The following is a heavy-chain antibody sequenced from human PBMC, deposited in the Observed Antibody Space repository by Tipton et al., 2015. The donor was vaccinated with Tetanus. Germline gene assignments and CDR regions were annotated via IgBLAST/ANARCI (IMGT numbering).Heavy chain of an antibody. CDR2: INPNSGGT. V-gene: IGHV1-2*06. CDR3: ARAYGDYISHFDY. J-gene: IGHJ4*02. Sequence: QSGAEVKKPGASVKVSCKASGYTFTGYYMHWVRQAPGQGLEWMGRINPNSGGTNYAQKFQGRVTMTRDTSISTAYMELSRLRSDDTAVYYCARAYGDYISHFDYWGQGTLVTVSS. CDR1: GYTFTGYY. D-gene: IGHD4-17*01.